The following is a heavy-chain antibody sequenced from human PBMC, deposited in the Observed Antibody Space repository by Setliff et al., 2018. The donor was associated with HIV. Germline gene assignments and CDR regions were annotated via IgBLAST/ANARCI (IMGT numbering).Heavy chain of an antibody. CDR3: ARHAPRNHDLAGVFYPYYMDV. J-gene: IGHJ6*03. CDR2: IYYSGST. V-gene: IGHV4-59*08. Sequence: SETLSLTCTVSGGSISSFYWSWIREPPGKGLEWIGYIYYSGSTSYNPSLRSRVTISVDTSKTQFSLKLSSVTAADTAVYYCARHAPRNHDLAGVFYPYYMDVWGKGTTVTVSS. D-gene: IGHD1-1*01. CDR1: GGSISSFY.